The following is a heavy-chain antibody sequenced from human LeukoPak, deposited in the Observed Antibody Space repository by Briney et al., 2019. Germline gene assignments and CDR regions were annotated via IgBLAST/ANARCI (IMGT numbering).Heavy chain of an antibody. J-gene: IGHJ4*02. CDR1: GFTFSTYG. CDR2: ISYEGSNK. V-gene: IGHV3-30*18. CDR3: AKDAYGYYDFWSGFYFDY. Sequence: GGSLRLSCAASGFTFSTYGMHWVRQAPGKGLEWVAVISYEGSNKYYADSVKGRFTISRDNSKNTLYLQMNSLRAEDTAVYYCAKDAYGYYDFWSGFYFDYWGQGTLVTVSS. D-gene: IGHD3-3*01.